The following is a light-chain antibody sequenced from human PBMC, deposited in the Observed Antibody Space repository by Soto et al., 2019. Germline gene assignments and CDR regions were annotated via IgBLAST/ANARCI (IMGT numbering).Light chain of an antibody. Sequence: IQMTQSPCSLSASVADRVTITCRASQSIATYLNWYQQKPGKAPKLLIYAASSLQSGVPSRFSGSGSGTDFTLTISTLQPEDFATYYCQQSYSNPLTLGGGTKVDIK. CDR3: QQSYSNPLT. J-gene: IGKJ4*01. CDR1: QSIATY. V-gene: IGKV1-39*01. CDR2: AAS.